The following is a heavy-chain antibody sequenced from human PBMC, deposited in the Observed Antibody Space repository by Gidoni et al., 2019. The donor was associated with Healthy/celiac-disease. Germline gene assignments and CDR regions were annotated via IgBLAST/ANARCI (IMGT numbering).Heavy chain of an antibody. CDR1: GFTFSSYA. Sequence: EVQLLESGGGLVQPGGSLRLSCAASGFTFSSYAMSWVRQAPGKGLEWVAAISGSGGSTYSADSVKGRFTISRDNSKNTLDLQMNSLRAEDTALYYCAKDQVGWIVVVLAATTRGDAFDIWGQGTMVTVSS. CDR3: AKDQVGWIVVVLAATTRGDAFDI. D-gene: IGHD2-15*01. CDR2: ISGSGGST. V-gene: IGHV3-23*01. J-gene: IGHJ3*02.